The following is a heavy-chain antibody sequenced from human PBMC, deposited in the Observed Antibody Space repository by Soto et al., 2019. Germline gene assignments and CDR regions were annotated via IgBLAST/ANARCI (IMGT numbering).Heavy chain of an antibody. V-gene: IGHV3-23*01. Sequence: PGGSLRLSCAASGFTFSSYAMSWVRQAPGKGLEWVSAISGSGGSTYYADSVKGRFTISRDNSKNTLYLQMNSLRAEDTAVYYCAKVGRGAATIANWFDPWGQGTLVTVSS. D-gene: IGHD6-13*01. CDR3: AKVGRGAATIANWFDP. J-gene: IGHJ5*02. CDR2: ISGSGGST. CDR1: GFTFSSYA.